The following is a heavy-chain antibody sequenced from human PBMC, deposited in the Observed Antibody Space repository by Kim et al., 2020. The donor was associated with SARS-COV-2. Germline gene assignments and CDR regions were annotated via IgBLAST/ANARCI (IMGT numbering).Heavy chain of an antibody. J-gene: IGHJ4*02. Sequence: GGSLRLSCAASGFTFSNYGMHWVRQAPGEGLEWVAVISSDGGESYYTGSVRGRFTVSRDNSKNTLYLQMNSLRAEDTAVYYCGKDRVQWRGFFDYWGQGTLVTVSS. CDR3: GKDRVQWRGFFDY. CDR2: ISSDGGES. D-gene: IGHD5-12*01. CDR1: GFTFSNYG. V-gene: IGHV3-30*18.